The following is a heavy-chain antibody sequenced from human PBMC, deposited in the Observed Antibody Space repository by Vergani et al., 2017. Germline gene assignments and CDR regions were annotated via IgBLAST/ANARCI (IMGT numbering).Heavy chain of an antibody. CDR3: ARXGYYDFWSCYYPTRYYYCYYMDV. V-gene: IGHV3-33*01. J-gene: IGHJ6*03. Sequence: QVQLVESGGGVVQPGRSLRLSCAASGFTFSSYGMHWVRQAPGKGLEWVAVIWYDGSNKYYADSVKGRFTISRDNSKNTLYLQMNSLRAEDTAVYYCARXGYYDFWSCYYPTRYYYCYYMDVWGKGTTVTVSS. CDR1: GFTFSSYG. CDR2: IWYDGSNK. D-gene: IGHD3-3*01.